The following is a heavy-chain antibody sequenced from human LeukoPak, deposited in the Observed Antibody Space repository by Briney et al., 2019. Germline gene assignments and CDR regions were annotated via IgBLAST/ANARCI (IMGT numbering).Heavy chain of an antibody. D-gene: IGHD3-9*01. V-gene: IGHV4-39*07. CDR3: ARVTGYMIEDYFDY. CDR2: IYYSGST. CDR1: GGSISSSSYY. J-gene: IGHJ4*02. Sequence: PSETLSLTCTVSGGSISSSSYYWGWIRQPPGKGLEWIGSIYYSGSTYYNPSLKSRVTISVDTSKNQFSLKLRSVTAADTAVYYCARVTGYMIEDYFDYWGQGILVTVSS.